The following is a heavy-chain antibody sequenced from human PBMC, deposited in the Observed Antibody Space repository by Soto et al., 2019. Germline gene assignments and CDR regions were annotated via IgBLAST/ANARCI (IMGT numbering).Heavy chain of an antibody. CDR3: ARTYYDILTGYYVDY. Sequence: ASVKVSCKASGVTFNRQDMRWVRLAPGQGLEWMGGIIPMFGTPHYAEKFQDRVTITADESTGTAYLELSSLTSEDTAVYYCARTYYDILTGYYVDYWGQGTLVTVSS. CDR1: GVTFNRQD. J-gene: IGHJ4*02. D-gene: IGHD3-9*01. CDR2: IIPMFGTP. V-gene: IGHV1-69*13.